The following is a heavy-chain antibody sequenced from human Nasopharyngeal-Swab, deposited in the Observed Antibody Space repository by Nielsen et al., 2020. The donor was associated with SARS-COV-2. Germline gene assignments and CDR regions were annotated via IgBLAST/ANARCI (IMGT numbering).Heavy chain of an antibody. D-gene: IGHD2-2*03. V-gene: IGHV3-7*01. Sequence: GESLKISCAASGFTFSSYWMSWVRQAPGKGLEWVANIKQDGSEKYYVDSVKGRFTISRDNAKSSLYLQMNSLRAEDTAVYYCARDFLLDRVPNWFDPWGQGTLVTVSS. CDR2: IKQDGSEK. CDR1: GFTFSSYW. CDR3: ARDFLLDRVPNWFDP. J-gene: IGHJ5*02.